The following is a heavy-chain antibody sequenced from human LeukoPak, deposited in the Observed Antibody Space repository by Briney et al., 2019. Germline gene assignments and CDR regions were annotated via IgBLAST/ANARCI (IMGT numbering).Heavy chain of an antibody. Sequence: GGSLRLSCAASGFPFNNYAMSWVRQAPGKGLEWVSVLYSDGTTSYADSVKGRFTISRDNSKNTVYLQMNYLRVEDTALYYCTREGINVWSENGPAWENYWGQGTLVTASS. CDR1: GFPFNNYA. CDR2: LYSDGTT. J-gene: IGHJ4*02. D-gene: IGHD3-3*01. CDR3: TREGINVWSENGPAWENY. V-gene: IGHV3-66*01.